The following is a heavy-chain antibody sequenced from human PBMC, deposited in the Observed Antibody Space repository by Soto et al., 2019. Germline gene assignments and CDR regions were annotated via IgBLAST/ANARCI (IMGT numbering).Heavy chain of an antibody. D-gene: IGHD6-19*01. CDR2: IKQDGSEK. J-gene: IGHJ5*02. V-gene: IGHV3-7*04. Sequence: EVQLVESGGGLVQPGGSLRLSCAASGFTLSGYWMSWVRQAPGKGLEWVANIKQDGSEKYYVDSVKGRFTVSRDNTKNSWFREMNSLRAEDTVVYYGARGSGSGWEKGDLWGQGSVGAVSS. CDR3: ARGSGSGWEKGDL. CDR1: GFTLSGYW.